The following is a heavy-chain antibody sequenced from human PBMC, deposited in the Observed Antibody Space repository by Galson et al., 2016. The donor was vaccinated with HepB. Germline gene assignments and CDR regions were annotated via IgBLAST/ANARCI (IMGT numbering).Heavy chain of an antibody. V-gene: IGHV3-43*01. J-gene: IGHJ6*02. CDR3: AKDRRSGRTDYYYYTYYYYYGMDV. CDR1: GFTFDDYT. CDR2: ISWDGGST. Sequence: SLRLSCAASGFTFDDYTMHWVRQAPGKGLEWVSLISWDGGSTYYADSVKGRFTISRDNSKNSLYLQMNSLRTEDTAFYYCAKDRRSGRTDYYYYTYYYYYGMDVWGQGTTVTVSS. D-gene: IGHD3-3*01.